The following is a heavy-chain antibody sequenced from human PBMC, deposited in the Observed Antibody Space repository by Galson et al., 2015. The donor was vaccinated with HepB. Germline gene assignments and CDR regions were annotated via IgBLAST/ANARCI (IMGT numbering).Heavy chain of an antibody. D-gene: IGHD5-12*01. V-gene: IGHV3-53*01. J-gene: IGHJ4*02. Sequence: SLRLSCAASGFLFSSYALSWVRQAPGKGLEWVSIIYSGDRTFYTDSVKGRFSISRDNSRNTMYLQMNSLKGDDTAVYYCARGTSGHDCWGQGTLVTVSP. CDR1: GFLFSSYA. CDR3: ARGTSGHDC. CDR2: IYSGDRT.